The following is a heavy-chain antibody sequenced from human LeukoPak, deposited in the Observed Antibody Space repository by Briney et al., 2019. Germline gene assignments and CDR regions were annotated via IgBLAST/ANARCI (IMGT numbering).Heavy chain of an antibody. CDR1: GGSLSSSNW. CDR3: ARARYCSSTSCSYYFYYYGMDV. J-gene: IGHJ6*02. V-gene: IGHV4-4*02. CDR2: NYHSGST. Sequence: SETLSLTCAVSGGSLSSSNWWSWVRQPPGKGLEWIGENYHSGSTNYNPSLKSRVTISVDKSKNQFSLKLSSVTAADTAVYYCARARYCSSTSCSYYFYYYGMDVWGQGTTVTVSS. D-gene: IGHD2-2*01.